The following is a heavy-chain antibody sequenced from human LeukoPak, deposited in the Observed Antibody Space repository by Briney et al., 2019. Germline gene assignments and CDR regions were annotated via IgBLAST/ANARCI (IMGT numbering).Heavy chain of an antibody. CDR2: IYSGGST. V-gene: IGHV3-66*01. Sequence: QAGGSLRLSCAASGFTVSSNYMSWVRQAPGKGLEWVSVIYSGGSTYYADSVKGRFTISRDNSKNTLYLQMNSLRAEDTAVYYCAKDPRFLEWLYWGQGTLVTVSS. CDR1: GFTVSSNY. CDR3: AKDPRFLEWLY. J-gene: IGHJ4*02. D-gene: IGHD3-3*01.